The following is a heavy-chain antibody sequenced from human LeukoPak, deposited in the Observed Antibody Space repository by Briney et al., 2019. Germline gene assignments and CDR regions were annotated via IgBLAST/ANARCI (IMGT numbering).Heavy chain of an antibody. CDR1: GYTFACYW. J-gene: IGHJ6*03. CDR3: ARVPNYYYCYMDV. V-gene: IGHV5-51*01. Sequence: GESLKISCKGSGYTFACYWIGWVRQMPGKGLEWMGIIHPGDSDTKYSPSFQGQVTISADKSISTAYLQWRSLKASDTAMYYCARVPNYYYCYMDVWGKGTTVTVSS. CDR2: IHPGDSDT.